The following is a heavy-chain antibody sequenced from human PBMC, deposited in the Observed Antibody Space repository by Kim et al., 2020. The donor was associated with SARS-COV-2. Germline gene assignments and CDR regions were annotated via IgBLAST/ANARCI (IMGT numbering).Heavy chain of an antibody. D-gene: IGHD3-16*02. V-gene: IGHV1-3*01. CDR3: AREAHYVWGSYRYAFDI. CDR1: GYTFTSYA. CDR2: INAGNGNT. Sequence: ASVKVSCKASGYTFTSYAMHWVRQAPGQRLEWMGWINAGNGNTKYSQKFQGRVTITRDTSASTAYMELSSLRSEDTAVYYCAREAHYVWGSYRYAFDIWGQGTMVTVSS. J-gene: IGHJ3*02.